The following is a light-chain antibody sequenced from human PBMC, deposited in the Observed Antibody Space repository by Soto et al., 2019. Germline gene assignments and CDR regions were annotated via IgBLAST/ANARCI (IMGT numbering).Light chain of an antibody. CDR2: STY. J-gene: IGLJ3*02. CDR3: ATWHDGLWV. CDR1: TSNIGSNH. Sequence: VLTQPPSVSGPPGQRVTISCSGSTSNIGSNHVNWYQQLPGTAPKLLIYSTYRRPSGVPDRFSASKSGTSASLAISGLRSEDEADFYCATWHDGLWVFGGGTKVTVL. V-gene: IGLV1-47*02.